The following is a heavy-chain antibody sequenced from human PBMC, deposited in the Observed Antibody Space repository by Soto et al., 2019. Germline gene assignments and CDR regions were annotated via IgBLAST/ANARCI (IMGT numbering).Heavy chain of an antibody. V-gene: IGHV3-23*01. CDR3: AKAPGDPYYYYYMDV. Sequence: GGSLRLSCAASGFTFSSYAMSWVRQAPGKGLEWVSAISGSGGSTYYADSVKGRFTISRDNSKNTLYLQMNSLRAKDTAVYYCAKAPGDPYYYYYMDVWGKGTTVTVSS. CDR2: ISGSGGST. CDR1: GFTFSSYA. J-gene: IGHJ6*03. D-gene: IGHD3-10*01.